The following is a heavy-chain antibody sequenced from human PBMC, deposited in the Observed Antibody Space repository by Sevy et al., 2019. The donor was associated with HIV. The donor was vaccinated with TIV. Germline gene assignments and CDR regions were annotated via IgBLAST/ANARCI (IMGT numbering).Heavy chain of an antibody. CDR2: ISYDGSNK. J-gene: IGHJ6*03. D-gene: IGHD3-3*01. CDR1: GFTFSSYA. V-gene: IGHV3-30-3*01. CDR3: ARVYGGPYDFWSGYMDV. Sequence: GSLRLSCAASGFTFSSYAMHWVRQAPGKGLEWVAVISYDGSNKYYADSVKGRFTISRDNSKNTRYLQMNSLRAEDTAVYYCARVYGGPYDFWSGYMDVWGKGTTVTVSS.